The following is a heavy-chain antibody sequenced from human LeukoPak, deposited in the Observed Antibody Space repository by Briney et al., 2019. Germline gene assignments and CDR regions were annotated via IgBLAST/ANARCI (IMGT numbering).Heavy chain of an antibody. CDR2: IFYSGGT. J-gene: IGHJ4*02. CDR3: ARHRAGAGKYFDY. V-gene: IGHV4-59*01. Sequence: SETLSLTCTVSGGSISSYYWSWIRQPPGKGLEWIGYIFYSGGTSYNPSLKSRVTMSVDTSKTQFSLKLSSVTAADTAVYYCARHRAGAGKYFDYWGQGTLVTVSS. CDR1: GGSISSYY. D-gene: IGHD1-26*01.